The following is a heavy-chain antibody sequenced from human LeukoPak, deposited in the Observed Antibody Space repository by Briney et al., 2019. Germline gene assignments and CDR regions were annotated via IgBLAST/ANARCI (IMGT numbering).Heavy chain of an antibody. Sequence: GGSLRLSCAASGFTFSKYWMLWVRQAPGKGLESVSRINTDGTVTTYADSVKGRFTVSRDNADNTMFLQMNSVRGEDTAVYYCATKQWLAPPPDSWGQGTPVTVSS. CDR2: INTDGTVT. J-gene: IGHJ4*02. D-gene: IGHD6-19*01. CDR3: ATKQWLAPPPDS. CDR1: GFTFSKYW. V-gene: IGHV3-74*01.